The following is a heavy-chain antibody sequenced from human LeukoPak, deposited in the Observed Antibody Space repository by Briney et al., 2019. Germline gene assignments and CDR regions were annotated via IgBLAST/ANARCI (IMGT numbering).Heavy chain of an antibody. CDR3: ARDKRGVGTTNDY. J-gene: IGHJ4*02. CDR2: IYHSGST. Sequence: PSETLSLTCTVSGGSISSSSHHWGWIRQPPGKGLEWIGEIYHSGSTNYNPSLKSRVTISVDKSKNQFSLKLSSVTAADTAVYYCARDKRGVGTTNDYWGQGTLVTVSS. CDR1: GGSISSSSHH. V-gene: IGHV4-39*07. D-gene: IGHD1-14*01.